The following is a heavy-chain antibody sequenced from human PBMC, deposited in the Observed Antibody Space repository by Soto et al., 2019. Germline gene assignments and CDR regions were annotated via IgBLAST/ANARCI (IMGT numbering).Heavy chain of an antibody. J-gene: IGHJ6*02. Sequence: SETLSLTCTVSGGSISSSSYYWGWIRQPPGKGLEWIGSIYYSGSTYYNTSLKSRVTISVDTSKNQFSLKLSSVTAADTAVYYCARHPLYYYYGMDVWGQGTTVTVSS. V-gene: IGHV4-39*01. CDR1: GGSISSSSYY. CDR2: IYYSGST. CDR3: ARHPLYYYYGMDV.